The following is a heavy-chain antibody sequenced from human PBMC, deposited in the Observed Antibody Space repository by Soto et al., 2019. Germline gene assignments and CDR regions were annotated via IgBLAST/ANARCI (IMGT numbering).Heavy chain of an antibody. J-gene: IGHJ5*02. Sequence: QVQLVQSGAEVKKPGASVKVSCKASGYTFTSYYMHWVRQAPGQGLEWMGIINPSGGSTSYVQKFKGRVTMTTDTPTSTVYMELSSLRSEDTAVNYCARGQDGTVAQEWDLLSGGWFDPWGQGTLVTVSS. D-gene: IGHD1-26*01. CDR2: INPSGGST. CDR3: ARGQDGTVAQEWDLLSGGWFDP. CDR1: GYTFTSYY. V-gene: IGHV1-46*01.